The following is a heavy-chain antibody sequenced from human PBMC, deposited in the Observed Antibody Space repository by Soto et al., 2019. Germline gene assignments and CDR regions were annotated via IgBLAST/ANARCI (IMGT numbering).Heavy chain of an antibody. D-gene: IGHD2-15*01. CDR1: GFTFTTHW. V-gene: IGHV3-74*01. CDR3: ARAPVAYNWFDS. J-gene: IGHJ5*01. Sequence: ASVKVSCAASGFTFTTHWMHWVRQAPGKGLVWVSRINTDGSSTAYADSVKGRFTISRDNAKDTVYLQMNSLRAEDTAIYYCARAPVAYNWFDSWGQGILVTVSS. CDR2: INTDGSST.